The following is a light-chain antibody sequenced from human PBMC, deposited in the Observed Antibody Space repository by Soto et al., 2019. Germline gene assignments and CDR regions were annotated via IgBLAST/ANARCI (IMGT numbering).Light chain of an antibody. CDR3: QQYGSSPLFA. CDR1: QSVSSNY. CDR2: GAS. V-gene: IGKV3-20*01. Sequence: EIVLTQSPGTLSLSPGERATLSCRASQSVSSNYLAWYQQKPGQAPRLLIYGASSRATGIPDRFSGSGSGTDFTLTNSSLEPEDFAVYYCQQYGSSPLFAFGPGTEVDLK. J-gene: IGKJ3*01.